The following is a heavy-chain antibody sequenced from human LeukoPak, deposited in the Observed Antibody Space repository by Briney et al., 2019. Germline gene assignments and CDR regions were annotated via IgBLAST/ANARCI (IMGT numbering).Heavy chain of an antibody. CDR1: GYSFTSYW. CDR2: IYPDDSDT. CDR3: AREYGDYIPFDV. V-gene: IGHV5-51*01. J-gene: IGHJ3*01. D-gene: IGHD4-17*01. Sequence: GESLKISCKGSGYSFTSYWIVWVRQMPGKGLEWMGMIYPDDSDTRYNPTFQGQVSLSADKAINTAYLQWSSLKASDTAMYYCAREYGDYIPFDVWGHGTMVTGSS.